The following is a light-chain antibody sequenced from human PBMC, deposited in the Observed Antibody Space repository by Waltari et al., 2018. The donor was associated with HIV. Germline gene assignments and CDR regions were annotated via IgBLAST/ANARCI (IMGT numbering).Light chain of an antibody. V-gene: IGLV2-11*01. CDR2: DVN. CDR3: CSYAGSFTLL. CDR1: FRYVGCYHF. J-gene: IGLJ3*02. Sequence: QSALTQPRSVSGSPGQSVTISCSATFRYVGCYHFFTWYQQHSGKAPKLVIFDVNKRPSGVPDRFSGSKSGNTASLTVSGLQAEDEADYFCCSYAGSFTLLFGGGTNLAVL.